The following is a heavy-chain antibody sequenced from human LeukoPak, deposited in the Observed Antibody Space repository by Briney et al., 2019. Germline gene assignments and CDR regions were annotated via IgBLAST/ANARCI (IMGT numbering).Heavy chain of an antibody. V-gene: IGHV3-23*01. CDR1: GCTFGNYA. CDR3: AKHLRTHVWFFDL. J-gene: IGHJ4*02. D-gene: IGHD3-9*01. Sequence: GGSLRLSCAASGCTFGNYALSWVRQAPGKGLEWVSLISGTGAGADYADSVNGGFTNSRANSKNTLSLQRNSLKAEDTAVYYCAKHLRTHVWFFDLWGQGTLVTVSS. CDR2: ISGTGAGA.